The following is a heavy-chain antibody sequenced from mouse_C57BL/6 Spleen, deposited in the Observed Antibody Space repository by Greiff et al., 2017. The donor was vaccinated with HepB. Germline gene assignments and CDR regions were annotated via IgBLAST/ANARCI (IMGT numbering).Heavy chain of an antibody. D-gene: IGHD1-1*01. J-gene: IGHJ1*03. CDR3: ARTYYGSRGYFDV. Sequence: QVQLQQPGAELVKPGASVMLSCKASGYTFTSYWMHWVKQRPGQGLEWIGMIHPNSGSTNYNEKFKSKATLTVDKSSSTAYMQLSSLTSEDSAVYYCARTYYGSRGYFDVWGTGTTVTVSS. V-gene: IGHV1-64*01. CDR1: GYTFTSYW. CDR2: IHPNSGST.